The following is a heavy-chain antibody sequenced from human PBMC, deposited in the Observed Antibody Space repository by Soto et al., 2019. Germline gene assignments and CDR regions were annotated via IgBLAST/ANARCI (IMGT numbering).Heavy chain of an antibody. CDR2: INPNSGGT. V-gene: IGHV1-2*02. CDR3: ARVGAGKRRIDYYDSSGYYYYYGMDV. J-gene: IGHJ6*02. CDR1: GHTFTGYY. Sequence: GASVKVSCKASGHTFTGYYMHWVRQAPGQGLEWMGWINPNSGGTNYAQKFQGRVTITADKSTSTAYMELSSLRSEDTAVYYCARVGAGKRRIDYYDSSGYYYYYGMDVWGQGTTVTVSS. D-gene: IGHD3-22*01.